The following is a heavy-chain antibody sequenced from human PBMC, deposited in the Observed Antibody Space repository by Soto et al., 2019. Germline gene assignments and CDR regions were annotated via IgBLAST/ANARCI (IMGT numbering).Heavy chain of an antibody. Sequence: SETLSLTCTVSGGSISSGGYYWSWIRQHPGKGLEWIGYIYYSGSTYYNPSLKSRVTISVDTPKNQFSLKLSSVTAADTAVYYCAKDPQQLIVYFDYWGQGTQVTVSS. D-gene: IGHD6-13*01. CDR3: AKDPQQLIVYFDY. J-gene: IGHJ4*02. CDR2: IYYSGST. V-gene: IGHV4-31*03. CDR1: GGSISSGGYY.